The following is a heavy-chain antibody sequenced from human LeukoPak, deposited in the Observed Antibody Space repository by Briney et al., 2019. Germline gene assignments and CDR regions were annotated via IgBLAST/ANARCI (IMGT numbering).Heavy chain of an antibody. CDR2: IHHSGST. D-gene: IGHD1-26*01. Sequence: PSETLSLTCTVSGGSISSGGYYWSWVRQHPGKGLEWIGYIHHSGSTYYNPSLKSRVTISVDTSKNQFSLKLSSVTAADTAVYYCARDTVGARLDYWGQGTLVTVSS. J-gene: IGHJ4*02. V-gene: IGHV4-31*03. CDR1: GGSISSGGYY. CDR3: ARDTVGARLDY.